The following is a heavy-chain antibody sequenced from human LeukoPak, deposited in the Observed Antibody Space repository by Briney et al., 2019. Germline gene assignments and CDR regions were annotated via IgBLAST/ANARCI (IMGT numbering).Heavy chain of an antibody. CDR3: ARASGTVTTFYNY. J-gene: IGHJ4*02. V-gene: IGHV4-31*03. CDR1: GGSISSGGYY. CDR2: IYYSGST. Sequence: PSQTLSLTCTVSGGSISSGGYYWSWIRQHPGKGLEWIGYIYYSGSTYYNPSLKSRVTISVDTSKNQLSLKLSSVTAADTAVYYCARASGTVTTFYNYWGQGTLVTVSS. D-gene: IGHD4-17*01.